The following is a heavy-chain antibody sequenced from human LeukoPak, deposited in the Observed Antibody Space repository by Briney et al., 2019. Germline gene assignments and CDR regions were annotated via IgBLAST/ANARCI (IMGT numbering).Heavy chain of an antibody. V-gene: IGHV1-69*13. J-gene: IGHJ3*02. CDR2: IIPIFGTA. Sequence: ASVKVSCKASGGTFSSYAISWVRQAPGQGLEWMGGIIPIFGTANYAQKFRGRVTITADESTSTAYMELSSLRSEDTAVYYCARREDIVVVPAAIPRGGCFDWLGAFDIWGQGTMVTVSS. D-gene: IGHD2-2*02. CDR1: GGTFSSYA. CDR3: ARREDIVVVPAAIPRGGCFDWLGAFDI.